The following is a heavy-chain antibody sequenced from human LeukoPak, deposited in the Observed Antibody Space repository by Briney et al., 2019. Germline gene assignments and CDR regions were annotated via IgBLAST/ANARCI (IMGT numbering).Heavy chain of an antibody. Sequence: GGSLRLSCAASGFTFSSYAMSWVRQAPGKGLEWVSAISGSGGSTYCADSVKGRFTISRDNSKNTLYLQMNSLRAEDTAVYYCAKDQYYYGSGSYYFDYWGQGTLVTVSS. V-gene: IGHV3-23*01. D-gene: IGHD3-10*01. CDR1: GFTFSSYA. J-gene: IGHJ4*02. CDR3: AKDQYYYGSGSYYFDY. CDR2: ISGSGGST.